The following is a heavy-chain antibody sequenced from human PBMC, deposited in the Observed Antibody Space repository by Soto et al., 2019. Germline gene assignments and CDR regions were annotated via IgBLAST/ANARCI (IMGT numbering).Heavy chain of an antibody. Sequence: QVQLVQSGADVKKPGASVKVSCKASGYTFASYDINWVRQATGQGLEWMGWMNPKSGNTGYAQKFQGRVTMTSSTSINTAYMELSSLRSEDTAIYYCARGRLGGDFWSGYYTSLDPWGQGTLVTVSS. V-gene: IGHV1-8*01. CDR3: ARGRLGGDFWSGYYTSLDP. J-gene: IGHJ5*02. D-gene: IGHD3-3*01. CDR1: GYTFASYD. CDR2: MNPKSGNT.